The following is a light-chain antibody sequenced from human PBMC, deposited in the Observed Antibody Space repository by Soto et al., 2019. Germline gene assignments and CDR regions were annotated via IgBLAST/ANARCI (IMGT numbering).Light chain of an antibody. CDR1: SSNIGNEY. V-gene: IGLV1-51*01. Sequence: QSVLTQPPSVSAAPGQKVTISCSGSSSNIGNEYVSWYQHLPGTAPKLVIYDNNKQPSGIPDRFSGSKSGTSATLDITGPQTGDEAEYYCATWDSSLSGVVFGGGTKLTVL. J-gene: IGLJ2*01. CDR2: DNN. CDR3: ATWDSSLSGVV.